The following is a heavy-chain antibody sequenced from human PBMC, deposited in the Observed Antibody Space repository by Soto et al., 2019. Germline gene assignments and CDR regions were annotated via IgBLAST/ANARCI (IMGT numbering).Heavy chain of an antibody. CDR1: GFSFIGSA. D-gene: IGHD5-12*01. J-gene: IGHJ4*02. CDR2: MRSRANSYAT. V-gene: IGHV3-73*01. Sequence: GGSLRLSCAASGFSFIGSAMHWVRQASGKGLEWVGRMRSRANSYATTYAESVKGRFTISRDDSKNTAYLQMNSLKTEDTAVYYCTTSANDKFVDYWGQGTLVTVSS. CDR3: TTSANDKFVDY.